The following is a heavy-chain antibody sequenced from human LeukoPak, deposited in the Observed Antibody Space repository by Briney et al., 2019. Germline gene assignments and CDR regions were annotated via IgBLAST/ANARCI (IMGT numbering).Heavy chain of an antibody. CDR1: GGSFSGHY. CDR3: ARGRLGYCSGGSCYGLDY. CDR2: INHSGST. Sequence: PSETLSLTCAVYGGSFSGHYWSWIRQPPGKGLEWIGEINHSGSTNYNPSLKSRVTISVDTSKNQFSLKLSSVTAADTAVYYCARGRLGYCSGGSCYGLDYWGQGTLVTVSS. D-gene: IGHD2-15*01. J-gene: IGHJ4*02. V-gene: IGHV4-34*01.